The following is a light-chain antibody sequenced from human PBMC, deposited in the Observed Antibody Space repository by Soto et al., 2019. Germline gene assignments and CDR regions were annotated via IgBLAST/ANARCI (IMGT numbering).Light chain of an antibody. J-gene: IGKJ4*01. CDR2: AAS. Sequence: DILLTQSPATLSASVGDRITITCRASENIFKFLAWYQQRSGSAPNLLIYAASDLKRGVPSRFSGCGSGTEFTLTIDNLQPNESATYFCQHYRSRSPTFGGGT. CDR1: ENIFKF. V-gene: IGKV1-5*01. CDR3: QHYRSRSPT.